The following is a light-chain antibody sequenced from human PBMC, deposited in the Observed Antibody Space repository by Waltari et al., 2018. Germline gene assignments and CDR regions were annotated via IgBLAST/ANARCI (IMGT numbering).Light chain of an antibody. CDR2: HAS. CDR3: QKYESLPAT. J-gene: IGKJ1*01. V-gene: IGKV3-20*01. CDR1: ESVSKF. Sequence: EIVLTQSPGTLSFSPGEGATLSCRASESVSKFLAWYQQKPGQAPRFLIYHASNRASGIPDRFSGSGFGTDFSLTISRLEPEDFAVYYCQKYESLPATFGQGTKVEIK.